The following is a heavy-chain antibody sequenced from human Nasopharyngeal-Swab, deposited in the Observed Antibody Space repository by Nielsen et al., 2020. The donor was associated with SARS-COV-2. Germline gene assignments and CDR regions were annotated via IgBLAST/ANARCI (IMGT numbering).Heavy chain of an antibody. D-gene: IGHD1-26*01. V-gene: IGHV4-34*01. Sequence: IRQPPGKGLEWIGEISLSGRTNYNRSLKCRVTISVDTSKNQYSMKRSSVTAADTAVYYCSRGIRPGPRATRGRYFDYWGQGTLVTVSS. CDR2: ISLSGRT. CDR3: SRGIRPGPRATRGRYFDY. J-gene: IGHJ4*02.